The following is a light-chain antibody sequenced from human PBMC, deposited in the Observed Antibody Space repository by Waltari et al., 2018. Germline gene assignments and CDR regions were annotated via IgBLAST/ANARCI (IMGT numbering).Light chain of an antibody. V-gene: IGLV2-14*01. Sequence: QSALTQSASVSGSPGQSITISCTGSGSDVGGYNYVSWYQQHPGKAPKLMIYDVSKRPSGVSNLFARSKSGNTASLTISGLQAEDEADYYCSSYTSSTTWVFGGGTKLTVL. CDR1: GSDVGGYNY. CDR2: DVS. J-gene: IGLJ3*02. CDR3: SSYTSSTTWV.